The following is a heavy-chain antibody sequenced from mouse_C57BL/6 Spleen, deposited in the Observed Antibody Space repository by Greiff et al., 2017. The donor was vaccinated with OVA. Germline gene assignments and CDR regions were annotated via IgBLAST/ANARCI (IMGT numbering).Heavy chain of an antibody. CDR2: IDPSDSET. Sequence: QVQLQRPGAELVRPGSSVKLSCKASGYTFTSYWMHWVKQRPIQGLEWIGNIDPSDSETHYNQKFKDKATLTVDKSSSTAYMRLSSLTSEDSAVYYCARSDYGYDFFAYWGQGTLVTVSA. V-gene: IGHV1-52*01. CDR3: ARSDYGYDFFAY. D-gene: IGHD2-2*01. J-gene: IGHJ3*01. CDR1: GYTFTSYW.